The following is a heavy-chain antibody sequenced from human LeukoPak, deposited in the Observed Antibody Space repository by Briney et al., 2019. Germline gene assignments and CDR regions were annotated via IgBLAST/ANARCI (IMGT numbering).Heavy chain of an antibody. V-gene: IGHV4-34*01. CDR3: ALLLWFGEFVFDP. CDR1: GGSFSGYY. Sequence: SETLSLTCAVYGGSFSGYYWSWIRQPPEKGLEWIGEINHSGSTNYNPSLKSRVTISVDTSKNQFSLKLSSVTAADTAVYYCALLLWFGEFVFDPWGQGTLVTVSP. CDR2: INHSGST. J-gene: IGHJ5*02. D-gene: IGHD3-10*01.